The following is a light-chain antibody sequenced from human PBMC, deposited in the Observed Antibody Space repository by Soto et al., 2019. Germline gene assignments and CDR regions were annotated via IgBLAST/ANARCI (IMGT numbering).Light chain of an antibody. CDR2: DAI. Sequence: DKLMSQSPATLSVSPGERDTLSCRASQNIHNLISWFLQKPGQTPRLLIYDAIIRAPDVPARFSDIWARIEFILTSNILQSEDFAVNYCQQRGAVGGGSEV. J-gene: IGKJ4*01. CDR3: QQRGA. V-gene: IGKV3D-15*03. CDR1: QNIHNL.